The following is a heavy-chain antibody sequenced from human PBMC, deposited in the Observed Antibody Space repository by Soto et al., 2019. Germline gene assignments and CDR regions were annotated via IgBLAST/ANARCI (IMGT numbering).Heavy chain of an antibody. CDR1: RFSLSEFG. V-gene: IGHV3-23*01. CDR3: AKDRFHVVVTVSIFDP. Sequence: GGSLRLSCAASRFSLSEFGVHWVRQAPGKGLEWVSTISGSGGSADYADSVKGRFTISRDNPQNTLYLEMNSLRAEDTAIYYCAKDRFHVVVTVSIFDPWGQGTLVTVSS. CDR2: ISGSGGSA. D-gene: IGHD2-21*02. J-gene: IGHJ5*02.